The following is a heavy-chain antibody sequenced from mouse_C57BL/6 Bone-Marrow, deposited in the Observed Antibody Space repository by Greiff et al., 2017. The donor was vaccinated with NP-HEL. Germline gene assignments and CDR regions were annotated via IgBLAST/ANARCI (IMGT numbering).Heavy chain of an antibody. CDR1: GYTFTSYW. CDR2: IYPGSGST. J-gene: IGHJ1*03. V-gene: IGHV1-55*01. CDR3: ARRGVITPVVSYWYFDV. Sequence: QVQLQQPGAELVKPGASVKMSCKASGYTFTSYWITWVKQRPGHGLEWIGDIYPGSGSTNYHEKFKSKATLTVDTSSSTAYMQLSSLTSEDSAVYYCARRGVITPVVSYWYFDVWGTGTTVTVSS. D-gene: IGHD1-1*01.